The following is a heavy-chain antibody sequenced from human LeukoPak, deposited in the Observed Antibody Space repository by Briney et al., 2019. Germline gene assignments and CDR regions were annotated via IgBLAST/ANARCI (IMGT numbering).Heavy chain of an antibody. CDR2: IYYSGST. CDR1: GGSISSYY. Sequence: SETLSLTCTVSGGSISSYYWSWIRQPPGKGLEWIGYIYYSGSTNYNPSLKSRVTISVDTSKNQFSLKLSSVTAADTAVYYCARHVESPQPSFDYWGQGTLVTVSS. J-gene: IGHJ4*02. D-gene: IGHD1-1*01. V-gene: IGHV4-59*08. CDR3: ARHVESPQPSFDY.